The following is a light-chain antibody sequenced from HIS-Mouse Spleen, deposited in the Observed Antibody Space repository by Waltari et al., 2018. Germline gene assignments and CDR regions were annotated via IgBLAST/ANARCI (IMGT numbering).Light chain of an antibody. Sequence: SYELTQPPSVSVSPGQTARITCSGDALPKKYAYWYQQKSGQAPVLVISEDSKRPPGFPGRFSGSSSGTMATLTISGAQVEDEADYYCYSTDSSGNHRVFGGGTKLTVL. CDR3: YSTDSSGNHRV. CDR2: EDS. CDR1: ALPKKY. V-gene: IGLV3-10*01. J-gene: IGLJ2*01.